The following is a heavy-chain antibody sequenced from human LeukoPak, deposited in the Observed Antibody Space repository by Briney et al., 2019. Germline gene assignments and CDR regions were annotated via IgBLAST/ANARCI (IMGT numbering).Heavy chain of an antibody. CDR2: IKQGGSEK. Sequence: GGSLRLSCAASGFTFSSYWMSWVRQAPGKGLEWVANIKQGGSEKYYVDSVKGRFTISRDNAKNSLYLQMNSLRAEDTAVYYCASEGSSGDDAFDIWGQGTMVTVSS. V-gene: IGHV3-7*01. D-gene: IGHD6-25*01. CDR1: GFTFSSYW. J-gene: IGHJ3*02. CDR3: ASEGSSGDDAFDI.